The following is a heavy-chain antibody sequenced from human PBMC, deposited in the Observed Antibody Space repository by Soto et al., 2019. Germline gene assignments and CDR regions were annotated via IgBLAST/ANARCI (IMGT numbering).Heavy chain of an antibody. V-gene: IGHV3-30-3*01. CDR1: GFTFSSYP. Sequence: QVQLVESGGGVVQPGRSLRLSCAASGFTFSSYPMHWVRQAPGKGLEWVAVISYDGCNKYYVDSVKGRFTISRDNSKNTLYLQMNSLIPEDTTVYYCARDSATVADYYYTMDVWGQGTTVTVSS. CDR2: ISYDGCNK. CDR3: ARDSATVADYYYTMDV. J-gene: IGHJ6*02. D-gene: IGHD4-17*01.